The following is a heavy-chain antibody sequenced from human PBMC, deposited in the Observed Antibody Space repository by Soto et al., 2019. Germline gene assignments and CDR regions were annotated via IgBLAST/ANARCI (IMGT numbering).Heavy chain of an antibody. CDR2: IAYDGSNA. CDR3: ARGLWFGELFYYGMDV. J-gene: IGHJ6*02. V-gene: IGHV3-30-3*01. Sequence: PGGSLRLSCAASGFTFRNYAMHWVRQAPGKGLECLAVIAYDGSNAFYRDSVKGRFTISRDNSKNTLYLHMNSLRSEDTAVYYCARGLWFGELFYYGMDVWGQGTTVTVSS. CDR1: GFTFRNYA. D-gene: IGHD3-10*01.